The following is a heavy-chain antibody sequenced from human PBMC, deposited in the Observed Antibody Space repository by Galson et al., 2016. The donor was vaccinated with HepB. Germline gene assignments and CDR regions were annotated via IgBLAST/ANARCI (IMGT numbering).Heavy chain of an antibody. J-gene: IGHJ2*01. V-gene: IGHV4-4*02. CDR3: ARVLDSSGWRYWYFDL. D-gene: IGHD6-19*01. CDR1: GGSISSSNW. Sequence: ETLSLTCAVSGGSISSSNWWSWVRQPPGKGLEWIGEIYHSGSTNYNPSLKSRVTISVDKSKNQFSVKLSSVTAADTAVYYCARVLDSSGWRYWYFDLWGRGTLVTVSS. CDR2: IYHSGST.